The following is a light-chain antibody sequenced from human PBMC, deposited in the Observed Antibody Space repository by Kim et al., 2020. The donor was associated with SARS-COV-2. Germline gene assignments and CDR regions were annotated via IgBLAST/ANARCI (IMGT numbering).Light chain of an antibody. Sequence: LGGKTTLLCRAIQSMSSEFLAWYQQRTGQPPRLLMCGACNRAAGIPDMISGGGSETDFNLTNNRLDPADSSVYDWQQYTTSPPAYTFGQGTKLEI. CDR3: QQYTTSPPAYT. CDR1: QSMSSEF. J-gene: IGKJ2*01. CDR2: GAC. V-gene: IGKV3-20*01.